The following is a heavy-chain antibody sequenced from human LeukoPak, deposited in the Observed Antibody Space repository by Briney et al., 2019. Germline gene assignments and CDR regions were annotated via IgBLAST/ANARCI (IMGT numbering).Heavy chain of an antibody. V-gene: IGHV1-69*05. Sequence: ASVKVSCKASGGTFSSYAISWVRQAPGQGLEWMGGIIPIFGTANYAQKFQGRVTITTDESTSTAYMELSSVRSEDTAVYYCAREARYCSGGSCYNWFDPWGQGTLVTVSS. D-gene: IGHD2-15*01. CDR1: GGTFSSYA. CDR3: AREARYCSGGSCYNWFDP. J-gene: IGHJ5*02. CDR2: IIPIFGTA.